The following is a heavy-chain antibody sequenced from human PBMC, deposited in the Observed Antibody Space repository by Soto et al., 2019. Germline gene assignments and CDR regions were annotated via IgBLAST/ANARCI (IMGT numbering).Heavy chain of an antibody. J-gene: IGHJ4*02. V-gene: IGHV3-30*18. D-gene: IGHD2-21*01. Sequence: ESGGGVVQPGRSLRLSCEGSGFIFGQYDMYWVRQAPGKGLEWVTKISHDGRNKDYEDSVQGLFTISRDNSRDTMYLEMNSLRPEDTAIYYCAKGGLPLWSQGIDFWGQGTLVTVSA. CDR1: GFIFGQYD. CDR3: AKGGLPLWSQGIDF. CDR2: ISHDGRNK.